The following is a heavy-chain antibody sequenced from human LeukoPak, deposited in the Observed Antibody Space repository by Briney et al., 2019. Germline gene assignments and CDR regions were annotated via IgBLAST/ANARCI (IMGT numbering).Heavy chain of an antibody. D-gene: IGHD3-16*02. CDR2: ISYDGSNK. CDR1: GFTFSSYA. V-gene: IGHV3-30-3*01. J-gene: IGHJ4*02. Sequence: PGRSLRLSCAASGFTFSSYAMHWVRQAPGKGLEWVAVISYDGSNKYYADSVKGRFTISRDNSKNTLYLQMNSLRAEDTAVYYCARASKGNDYVWGSYRLYYFDYWGQGTLVTVSS. CDR3: ARASKGNDYVWGSYRLYYFDY.